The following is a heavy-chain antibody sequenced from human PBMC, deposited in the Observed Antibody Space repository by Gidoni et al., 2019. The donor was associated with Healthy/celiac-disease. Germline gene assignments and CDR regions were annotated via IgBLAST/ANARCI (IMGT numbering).Heavy chain of an antibody. CDR3: ARGGYYYDSSGYFLRYFQH. J-gene: IGHJ1*01. CDR2: MNPNSGNT. CDR1: GYTFTSYD. Sequence: QVQLVQSGAEVKKPGASVKVSCKASGYTFTSYDIHWVRQATGQGLEWMGWMNPNSGNTGYAQKFQGRVTMTRNTSISTAYMELSSLRSEDTAVYYCARGGYYYDSSGYFLRYFQHWGQGTLVTVSS. D-gene: IGHD3-22*01. V-gene: IGHV1-8*01.